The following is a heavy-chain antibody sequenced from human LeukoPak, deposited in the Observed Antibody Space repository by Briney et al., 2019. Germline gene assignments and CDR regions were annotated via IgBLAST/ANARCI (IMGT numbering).Heavy chain of an antibody. CDR3: AKVGYGDYYFDY. CDR2: ISGSGGST. D-gene: IGHD4-17*01. Sequence: PGGSLRLSCAASGFTFSSYAMSWVRQAPGKGLEWVSAISGSGGSTYYADSVKGRFTISRDNSKNTLYLQMNRLRAEDTAVYYCAKVGYGDYYFDYWGQGTLVTVSS. CDR1: GFTFSSYA. J-gene: IGHJ4*02. V-gene: IGHV3-23*01.